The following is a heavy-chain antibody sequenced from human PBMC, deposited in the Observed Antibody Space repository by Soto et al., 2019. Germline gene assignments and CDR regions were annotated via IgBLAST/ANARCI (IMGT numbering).Heavy chain of an antibody. CDR3: ARSIAAAGIYYYGMDV. J-gene: IGHJ6*02. Sequence: PPGSLRLSCEASGFTFSRYAMPWVRQALGPGLEWGAVISYDGSNKYYAESVKGRFTISRDNSENTLYLQTNSLRAEDTPVYYCARSIAAAGIYYYGMDVWGQGTTVTVSS. CDR1: GFTFSRYA. V-gene: IGHV3-30-3*01. D-gene: IGHD6-13*01. CDR2: ISYDGSNK.